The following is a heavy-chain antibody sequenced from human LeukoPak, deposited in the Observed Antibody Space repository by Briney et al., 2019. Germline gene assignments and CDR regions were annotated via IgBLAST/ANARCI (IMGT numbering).Heavy chain of an antibody. Sequence: ASVKVSCKASGYTFTNYDINWVRQATGQGLEWMGWVNPNSGNTGYAQKFQGRVTITKNTSISTAYMELSSLRSEDTAVYYCARGVWVTAFYSYYYIDVWGKGITVTVSS. D-gene: IGHD2-21*02. V-gene: IGHV1-8*03. CDR3: ARGVWVTAFYSYYYIDV. CDR1: GYTFTNYD. J-gene: IGHJ6*03. CDR2: VNPNSGNT.